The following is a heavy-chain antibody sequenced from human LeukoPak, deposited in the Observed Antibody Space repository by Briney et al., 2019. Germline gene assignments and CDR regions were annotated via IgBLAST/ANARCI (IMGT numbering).Heavy chain of an antibody. CDR1: GYIFTSYW. J-gene: IGHJ3*02. D-gene: IGHD3-10*01. V-gene: IGHV5-51*01. CDR3: ARVIGGSGSYAFDI. CDR2: IYPGDSDT. Sequence: GESLQISGEGSGYIFTSYWIGWVRPLPGKGLEWMGIIYPGDSDTRYSPSFQGQVTISADKSISTAYLQWSSLKASDTAMYYCARVIGGSGSYAFDIWGQGTMVTVSS.